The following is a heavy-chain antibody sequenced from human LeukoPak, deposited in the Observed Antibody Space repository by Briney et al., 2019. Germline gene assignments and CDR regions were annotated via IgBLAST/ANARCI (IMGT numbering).Heavy chain of an antibody. D-gene: IGHD5-18*01. V-gene: IGHV4-39*01. Sequence: SETLSLTCTVSGGSISSSSYYWGWIRQPPGKGLEWIGSIYYSGSTYYNPSLKSRVTISVDTPKNQFSLKLSSVTAADTAVYYCARIGYSYGPQYYFDYWGQGTLVTVSS. CDR3: ARIGYSYGPQYYFDY. CDR1: GGSISSSSYY. CDR2: IYYSGST. J-gene: IGHJ4*02.